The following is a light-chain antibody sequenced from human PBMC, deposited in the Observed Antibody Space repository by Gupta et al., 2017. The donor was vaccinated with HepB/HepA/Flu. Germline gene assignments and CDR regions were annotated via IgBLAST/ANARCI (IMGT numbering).Light chain of an antibody. J-gene: IGLJ2*01. V-gene: IGLV2-14*03. Sequence: QSALTQPASVSGSPGQSITISSTGTSSDVGGYNYVSWYQQHPGKAPKLMIYDVSNRPSGVSNRLSGSKSGNTASLTISGLQAEDEADYYCSSYTSSSTFFGGGTKLTVL. CDR3: SSYTSSSTF. CDR1: SSDVGGYNY. CDR2: DVS.